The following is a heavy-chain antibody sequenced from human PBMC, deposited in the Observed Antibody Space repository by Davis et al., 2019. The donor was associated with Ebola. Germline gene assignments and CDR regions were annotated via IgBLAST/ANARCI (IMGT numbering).Heavy chain of an antibody. J-gene: IGHJ6*04. V-gene: IGHV3-23*01. Sequence: GESLKISCAASGFVFSSYVMSWVRRAPGKGLEWVSTLGLSADTYYADSVKGRFTISRDNSKNTLYLQMNSLRAEDTAVYYCARWGGMDVWGKGTTVTVSS. CDR3: ARWGGMDV. CDR2: LGLSADT. CDR1: GFVFSSYV. D-gene: IGHD3-16*01.